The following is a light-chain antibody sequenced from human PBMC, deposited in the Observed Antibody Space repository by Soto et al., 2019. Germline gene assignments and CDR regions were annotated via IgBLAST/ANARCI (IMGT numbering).Light chain of an antibody. CDR1: KNDIGVYDC. J-gene: IGLJ1*01. V-gene: IGLV2-8*01. Sequence: QSALTQPPSASGSPGQSVSISCTGTKNDIGVYDCVSWYQHHPGKAPRLIIYEVVQRPSGVPDRFSGSKSGNTASLTVSGLQAADEADYFCKSYAGSNTYVFGSGTKSPS. CDR2: EVV. CDR3: KSYAGSNTYV.